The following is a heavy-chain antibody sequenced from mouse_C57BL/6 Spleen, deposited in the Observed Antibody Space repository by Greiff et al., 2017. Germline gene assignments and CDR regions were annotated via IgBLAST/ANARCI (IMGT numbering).Heavy chain of an antibody. D-gene: IGHD4-1*01. V-gene: IGHV1-9*01. Sequence: QVQLQQSGAELMKPGASVKLSCKATGYTFTGYWIEWVKQRPGHGLEWIGEILPGRGSTNYNEKFKGKATFTADTSSNTAYMQLSSLTTEDSAIYYCARSNWDPYYAMDYWGQGTSVTVSS. J-gene: IGHJ4*01. CDR3: ARSNWDPYYAMDY. CDR1: GYTFTGYW. CDR2: ILPGRGST.